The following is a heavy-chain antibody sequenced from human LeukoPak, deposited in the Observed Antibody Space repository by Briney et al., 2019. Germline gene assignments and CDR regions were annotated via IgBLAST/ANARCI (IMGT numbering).Heavy chain of an antibody. J-gene: IGHJ3*02. CDR3: ARDFGGYDAFDI. CDR2: IYSGGST. V-gene: IGHV3-53*01. D-gene: IGHD2-15*01. CDR1: GFTVSSNY. Sequence: GGSLRLSCVASGFTVSSNYMSWVRQAPGKGLEWASVIYSGGSTYYADSVKGRFTISRDNSKNTLYLQMNSLRAEDTAVYYCARDFGGYDAFDIWGQGTMVTVSS.